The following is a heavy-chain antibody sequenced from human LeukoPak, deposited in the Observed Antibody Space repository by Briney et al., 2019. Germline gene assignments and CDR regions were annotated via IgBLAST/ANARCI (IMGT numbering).Heavy chain of an antibody. D-gene: IGHD1-1*01. Sequence: SETLSLTCTLSGGSISSYYSSWVRQPPGQGLEWIGSISYSGSTNFNPSLKSRVTISVDTSKNQLSLKLSSVTAADTAVYCCAREGTAGTNLNWFDPWGQGTLVTVSS. J-gene: IGHJ5*02. CDR1: GGSISSYY. CDR2: ISYSGST. V-gene: IGHV4-59*01. CDR3: AREGTAGTNLNWFDP.